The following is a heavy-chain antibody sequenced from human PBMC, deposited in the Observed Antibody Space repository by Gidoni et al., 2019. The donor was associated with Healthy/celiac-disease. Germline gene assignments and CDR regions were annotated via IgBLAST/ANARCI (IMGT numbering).Heavy chain of an antibody. J-gene: IGHJ6*02. CDR3: ARDLPYIAAAATYYYYYGMDV. CDR2: IWYDGSNK. V-gene: IGHV3-33*01. CDR1: WFTFTSYG. D-gene: IGHD6-13*01. Sequence: QVQLVESGGGVVQPGRSLRLSCAASWFTFTSYGLPWFSPAPCTGQAPGKGLEWVAVIWYDGSNKYYADSVKGRFTISRDNSKNTLYLQMNSLRAEDTAVYYCARDLPYIAAAATYYYYYGMDVWGQGTTVTVSS.